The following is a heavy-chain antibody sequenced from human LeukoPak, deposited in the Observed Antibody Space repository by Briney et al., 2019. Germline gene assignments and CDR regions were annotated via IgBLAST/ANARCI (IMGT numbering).Heavy chain of an antibody. CDR3: ASVPSGYCSGGSCYYDY. D-gene: IGHD2-15*01. CDR1: GGTFSSYA. V-gene: IGHV1-69*05. J-gene: IGHJ4*02. CDR2: IIPIFGTA. Sequence: ASVKVSCKASGGTFSSYAISWVRHAPGQGLECVGGIIPIFGTANYAQKFQGRVTITTDESTSTAYMELSSLRSEDTAVYYCASVPSGYCSGGSCYYDYWGQGTLVTVSS.